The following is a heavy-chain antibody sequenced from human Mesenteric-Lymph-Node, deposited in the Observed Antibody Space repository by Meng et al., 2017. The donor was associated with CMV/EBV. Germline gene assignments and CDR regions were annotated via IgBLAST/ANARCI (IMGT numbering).Heavy chain of an antibody. V-gene: IGHV3-21*01. CDR3: TRLHSGRYYGDALDI. CDR1: GFTFSSYS. CDR2: ISSSSSYI. D-gene: IGHD1-26*01. J-gene: IGHJ3*02. Sequence: GESLKISCAASGFTFSSYSMNWVRQAPGKGLEWVSSISSSSSYIYYADSVKGRFTISRDNAKNSLYLQMNSLRAEDTAVYYCTRLHSGRYYGDALDIWGQGTMVTVSS.